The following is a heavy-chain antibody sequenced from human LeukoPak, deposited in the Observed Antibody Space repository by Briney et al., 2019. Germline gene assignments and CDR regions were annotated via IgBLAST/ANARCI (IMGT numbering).Heavy chain of an antibody. CDR2: ISGGGTYT. D-gene: IGHD1-26*01. J-gene: IGHJ4*02. CDR1: GFTFSDSY. CDR3: ASDLKWELLQPFDY. V-gene: IGHV3-11*05. Sequence: PGGSLRLSCAASGFTFSDSYMTWIRQAPGKGLEWVSYISGGGTYTHYADSVKGRFTISRDNAKNSLYLQMNSLRAEDTAMYYCASDLKWELLQPFDYWGQGTLVTVSS.